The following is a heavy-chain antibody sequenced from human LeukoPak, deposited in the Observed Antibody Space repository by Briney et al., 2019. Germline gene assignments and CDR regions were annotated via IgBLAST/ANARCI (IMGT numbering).Heavy chain of an antibody. Sequence: PSQILSLTCTVSGGSISSGDYYWSWIRQPPGKGLEWIGYIYYSGSTSYNPSLKSRVTISVDTSKNQFSLKLSSVTAADTAVYYCARRPIASRMLYYMDVWGKGTTVAVSS. CDR3: ARRPIASRMLYYMDV. CDR1: GGSISSGDYY. J-gene: IGHJ6*03. CDR2: IYYSGST. V-gene: IGHV4-30-4*08. D-gene: IGHD6-13*01.